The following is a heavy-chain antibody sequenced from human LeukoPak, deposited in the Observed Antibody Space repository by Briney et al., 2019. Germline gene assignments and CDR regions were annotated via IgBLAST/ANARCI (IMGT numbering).Heavy chain of an antibody. CDR2: ISSSSSFI. D-gene: IGHD6-13*01. Sequence: PGGSLDLSGEPSKLTLRSIIINGFRRPQGRGRRGASSISSSSSFIYYTDSVKGRFTISRDNVKNSLYLQMNSLRAEDTAVYYCARDKGSSWYYFDYWGQGTLVTVSS. J-gene: IGHJ4*02. CDR3: ARDKGSSWYYFDY. V-gene: IGHV3-21*01. CDR1: KLTLRSII.